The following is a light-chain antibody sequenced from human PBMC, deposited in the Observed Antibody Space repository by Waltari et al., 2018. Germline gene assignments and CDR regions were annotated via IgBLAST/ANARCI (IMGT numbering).Light chain of an antibody. V-gene: IGKV3-20*01. Sequence: EILLTQSPGTLSLSPGERATLSCRASQSVGRSLAWYQQKPGQPPRLLIYCTSNRSTGIPYRFIGGGSGTYFSLTISRLEPEDVAVYYCQHYVSLPVTFGQGTKVEIK. CDR1: QSVGRS. CDR3: QHYVSLPVT. CDR2: CTS. J-gene: IGKJ1*01.